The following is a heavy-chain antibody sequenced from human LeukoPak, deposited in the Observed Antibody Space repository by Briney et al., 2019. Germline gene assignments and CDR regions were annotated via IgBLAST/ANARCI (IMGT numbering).Heavy chain of an antibody. CDR1: GYTLTELS. J-gene: IGHJ4*02. CDR2: IDPEDGEK. Sequence: ASVKVSCKVSGYTLTELSMHWVRQAPGKGLEWMGGIDPEDGEKMYAQKFQGRVTMTEDTSTDTAYMELSSLRSEDTAVYYCATAPLRFLEWLPPHYWGQGTLVTVSS. D-gene: IGHD3-3*01. V-gene: IGHV1-24*01. CDR3: ATAPLRFLEWLPPHY.